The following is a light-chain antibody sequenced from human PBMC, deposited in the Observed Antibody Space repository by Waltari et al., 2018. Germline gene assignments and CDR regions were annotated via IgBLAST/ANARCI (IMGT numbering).Light chain of an antibody. CDR3: SSYAGNNVV. J-gene: IGLJ2*01. CDR1: SSDVGGYNY. Sequence: QSALTQPPSASGSPGQSVTISCTGTSSDVGGYNYVSWYQQHPGQAPKFLIYEVSKRPSGVSDRFSGSKSGNTASLTVSGLQAEDEADYYCSSYAGNNVVFGGGTKLTVL. V-gene: IGLV2-8*01. CDR2: EVS.